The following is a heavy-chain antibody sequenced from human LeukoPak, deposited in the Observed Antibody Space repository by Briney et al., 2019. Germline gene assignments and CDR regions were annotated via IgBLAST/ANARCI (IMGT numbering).Heavy chain of an antibody. CDR3: ARHLYPRVTSNDF. CDR1: GYSFATYW. D-gene: IGHD4-23*01. Sequence: GESLKISCKGSGYSFATYWIGWVRQMPGKGLEWMGIIYPGDSDTRCSPSFQGQVTISADKSITTAYLQWSSLKASDTAMYYCARHLYPRVTSNDFWGQGTLVTVSS. CDR2: IYPGDSDT. V-gene: IGHV5-51*01. J-gene: IGHJ4*02.